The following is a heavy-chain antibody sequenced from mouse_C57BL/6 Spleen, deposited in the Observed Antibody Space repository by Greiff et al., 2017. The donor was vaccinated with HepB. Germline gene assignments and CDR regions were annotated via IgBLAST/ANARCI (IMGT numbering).Heavy chain of an antibody. Sequence: VQLQQPGAELVKPGASVKLSCKASGYTFTSYWMQWVKQRPGQGLEWIGEIDPSDSYTNYNQKFKGKATLTVDTSSSTAYMQLSSLTSEDSAVYYCARRRDYGAWFAYWGQGTLVTVSA. CDR2: IDPSDSYT. J-gene: IGHJ3*01. CDR3: ARRRDYGAWFAY. D-gene: IGHD2-4*01. V-gene: IGHV1-50*01. CDR1: GYTFTSYW.